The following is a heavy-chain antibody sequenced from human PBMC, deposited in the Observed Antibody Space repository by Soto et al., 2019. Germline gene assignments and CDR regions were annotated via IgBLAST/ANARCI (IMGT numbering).Heavy chain of an antibody. Sequence: GASVKVSCKASGYTSTSYGISWVRQAPGQGLEWMGWISAYNGNTNYAQKLQGRVTMTTDTSTSTAYMELRSLRSDDTAVYYCASDFGYSYGKKNWFDPWGQGTLVTVSS. CDR3: ASDFGYSYGKKNWFDP. CDR1: GYTSTSYG. V-gene: IGHV1-18*01. CDR2: ISAYNGNT. J-gene: IGHJ5*02. D-gene: IGHD5-18*01.